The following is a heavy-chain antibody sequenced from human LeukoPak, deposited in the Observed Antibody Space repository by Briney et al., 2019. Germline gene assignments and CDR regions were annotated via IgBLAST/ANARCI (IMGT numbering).Heavy chain of an antibody. V-gene: IGHV4-4*07. CDR2: IYTSGST. J-gene: IGHJ6*03. D-gene: IGHD3-22*01. Sequence: SETLSLTCTVSGGSISSYYWSWIRQPAGKGLEWIGRIYTSGSTNYNPSLKSRVTMSVDTSKNHFSLKLSSVTAAGTAVYYCARGVVGRWSQITTGYYYMDVWGKGTTVTVSS. CDR1: GGSISSYY. CDR3: ARGVVGRWSQITTGYYYMDV.